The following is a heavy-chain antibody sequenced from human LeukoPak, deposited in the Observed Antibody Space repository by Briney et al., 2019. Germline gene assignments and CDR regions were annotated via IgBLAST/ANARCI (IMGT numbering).Heavy chain of an antibody. CDR3: ARDDYGGNSGFDY. J-gene: IGHJ4*02. CDR2: IWYDGSNK. D-gene: IGHD4-23*01. CDR1: GFTFSSYG. Sequence: GSSLRLSCAASGFTFSSYGMHWVRQAPGKGLEWVAVIWYDGSNKYYADSVKGRFTISRDNSKNTLYLQMNSLRAEDTAVYYCARDDYGGNSGFDYWGQGTLVTVSS. V-gene: IGHV3-33*01.